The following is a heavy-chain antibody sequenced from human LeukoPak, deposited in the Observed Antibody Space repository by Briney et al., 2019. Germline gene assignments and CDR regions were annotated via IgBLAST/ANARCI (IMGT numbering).Heavy chain of an antibody. CDR3: AKRGATTGAFDI. Sequence: GGSLRLSCEASGFTVSSNYMSWVRQAPGQGLEWVSVIYSGGSTYYADPVMGGFTIFRDNAKKTLYLQINSLKAADTAVYSCAKRGATTGAFDIWGQGTMVTISS. CDR1: GFTVSSNY. V-gene: IGHV3-66*04. CDR2: IYSGGST. J-gene: IGHJ3*02. D-gene: IGHD1-26*01.